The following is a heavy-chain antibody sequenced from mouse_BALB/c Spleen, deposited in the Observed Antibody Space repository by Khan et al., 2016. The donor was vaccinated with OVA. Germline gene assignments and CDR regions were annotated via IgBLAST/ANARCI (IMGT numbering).Heavy chain of an antibody. V-gene: IGHV1-5*01. CDR3: TRSYDSYYFDY. Sequence: VQLQQSGTVLARPGASVKMSCKASGYSFTNYWMHWVQQRPGQGLEWIGAIYPGISDTRYNQKFKGKAKLTAVTSASTAYMELSSLTNADSAVYYCTRSYDSYYFDYWGQGTTLTVSS. J-gene: IGHJ2*01. CDR2: IYPGISDT. D-gene: IGHD2-4*01. CDR1: GYSFTNYW.